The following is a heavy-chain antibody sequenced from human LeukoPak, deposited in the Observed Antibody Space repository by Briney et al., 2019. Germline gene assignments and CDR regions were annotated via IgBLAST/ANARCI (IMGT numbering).Heavy chain of an antibody. Sequence: SETLSLTCAVYGVSFSGYYWSWIRQPPGKGLEWIGEINHSGSTNYNPSLKGRVSISVDTSKKQFSLMLSSVIGADTAVYYCAGGYGGYSIAARVFDPWGQGTLVTVSS. D-gene: IGHD6-6*01. J-gene: IGHJ5*02. CDR1: GVSFSGYY. V-gene: IGHV4-34*01. CDR2: INHSGST. CDR3: AGGYGGYSIAARVFDP.